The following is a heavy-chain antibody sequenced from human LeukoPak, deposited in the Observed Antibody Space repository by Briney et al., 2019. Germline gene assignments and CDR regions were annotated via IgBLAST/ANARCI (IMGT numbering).Heavy chain of an antibody. CDR1: GGSISSGSYY. D-gene: IGHD2-2*01. CDR2: IYTSGSS. CDR3: ARFGRYCSRTSCLYSLDI. Sequence: PSQTLSLTCTVSGGSISSGSYYWSWIRQPAGTGLEWIGRIYTSGSSNYNPSLKSRVTISVDTSKNQFSLKLSSVTAADTAVYYCARFGRYCSRTSCLYSLDIWSQGTMVTVSS. J-gene: IGHJ3*02. V-gene: IGHV4-61*02.